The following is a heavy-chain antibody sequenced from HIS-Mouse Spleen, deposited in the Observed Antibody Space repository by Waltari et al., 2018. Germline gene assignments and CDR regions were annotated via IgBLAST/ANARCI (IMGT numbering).Heavy chain of an antibody. CDR2: INPNSGGT. D-gene: IGHD6-6*01. CDR3: ARDMLAAREEGDY. J-gene: IGHJ4*02. Sequence: QVQLVQSGAEVKKPGASVKVSGKASGYTFTGYYMHLVRQAPGQGLEWMGWINPNSGGTTYAQKFQGRVTMTRDTSISTAYMELSRLRSDDTAVYYCARDMLAAREEGDYWGQGTLVTVSS. V-gene: IGHV1-2*02. CDR1: GYTFTGYY.